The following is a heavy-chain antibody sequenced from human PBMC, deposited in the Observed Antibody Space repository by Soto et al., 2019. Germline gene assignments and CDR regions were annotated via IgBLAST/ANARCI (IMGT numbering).Heavy chain of an antibody. V-gene: IGHV5-10-1*01. D-gene: IGHD6-19*01. J-gene: IGHJ6*02. CDR1: WYNFTSYW. CDR2: IDPSDSYT. CDR3: ARRVGSGYHYGMDV. Sequence: PGESLKISCHGPWYNFTSYWISWVRQMPWKGPEWVGRIDPSDSYTNYSPSFQGHVTISTDKSISTAYLQWNGLKASDTAIYFCARRVGSGYHYGMDVWGQGTTVIVSS.